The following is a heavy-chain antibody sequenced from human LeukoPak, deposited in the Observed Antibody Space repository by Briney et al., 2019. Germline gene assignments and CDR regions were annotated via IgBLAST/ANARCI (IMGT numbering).Heavy chain of an antibody. D-gene: IGHD4-17*01. J-gene: IGHJ4*02. CDR2: IIPIFGTA. CDR3: ARAVQVTTGGLFDY. V-gene: IGHV1-69*06. Sequence: ASVKVSCKASGGTFSSYAISWVRQAPGQGLEWMGGIIPIFGTANYAQKFQGRVTITADKPTSTAYMELSRLRSEDTAVYYCARAVQVTTGGLFDYWGQGTLVTVSS. CDR1: GGTFSSYA.